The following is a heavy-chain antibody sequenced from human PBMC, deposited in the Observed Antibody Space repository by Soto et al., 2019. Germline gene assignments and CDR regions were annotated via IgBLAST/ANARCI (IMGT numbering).Heavy chain of an antibody. CDR3: ARDKMIDDFGLGSFDY. CDR1: GYTFTSFG. D-gene: IGHD3-10*01. J-gene: IGHJ4*02. CDR2: ISGYNGKT. V-gene: IGHV1-18*04. Sequence: QVQLVQSGPEVKKPGASVKVSCKASGYTFTSFGVSWLRQAPGQGPEWMGWISGYNGKTKYTQKVQGRVTLTTDTSTATAYMELGSLRSDDAAVYFCARDKMIDDFGLGSFDYWGQGTVVTVSS.